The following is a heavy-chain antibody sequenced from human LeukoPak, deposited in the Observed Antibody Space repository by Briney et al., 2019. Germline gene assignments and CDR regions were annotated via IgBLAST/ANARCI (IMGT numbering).Heavy chain of an antibody. J-gene: IGHJ5*02. Sequence: GGSLRLSCAASGFTLSSYSMNWARQAPGKGLEWVSYISSSSSTIYYADSVKGRFTISRDNAKNSLYLQKNSLRAEDTAVYYCARVQLNYDILTGYYKEAYNWFDPWGQGTLVTVSS. V-gene: IGHV3-48*01. D-gene: IGHD3-9*01. CDR3: ARVQLNYDILTGYYKEAYNWFDP. CDR1: GFTLSSYS. CDR2: ISSSSSTI.